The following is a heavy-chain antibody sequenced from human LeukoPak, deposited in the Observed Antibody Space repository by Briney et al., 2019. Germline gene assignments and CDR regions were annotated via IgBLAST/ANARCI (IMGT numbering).Heavy chain of an antibody. J-gene: IGHJ2*01. Sequence: PGGSLRLSCEASGFTFSTYGMTWVRQAPGKGLEWVSGITGSSTWTYYADSVRGRFTISRDNSKNTLHLQMNNLTADDTAIYYWARELVSLGTGYFDLWGRGTLVTVSS. V-gene: IGHV3-23*01. CDR1: GFTFSTYG. CDR3: ARELVSLGTGYFDL. D-gene: IGHD7-27*01. CDR2: ITGSSTWT.